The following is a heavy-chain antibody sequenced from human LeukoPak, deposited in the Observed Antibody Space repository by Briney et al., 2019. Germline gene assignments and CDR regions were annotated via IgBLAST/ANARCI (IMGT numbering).Heavy chain of an antibody. CDR1: GFTFDDYA. D-gene: IGHD1-26*01. CDR3: AKGERGSSGSYWNGFDY. V-gene: IGHV3-43D*03. Sequence: PGGSLRLSCAASGFTFDDYAMHWVRHAPGKGLEWVSLISWDGGSTYYADSVKGRFTISRDNSKNSLYLQMNSLRAEDTALYYCAKGERGSSGSYWNGFDYWGQGTLVTVSS. J-gene: IGHJ4*02. CDR2: ISWDGGST.